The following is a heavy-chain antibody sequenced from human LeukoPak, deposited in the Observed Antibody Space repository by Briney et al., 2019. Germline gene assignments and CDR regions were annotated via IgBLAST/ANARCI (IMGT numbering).Heavy chain of an antibody. Sequence: GASVKVSCKASGYTFTSYDINWVRQATGQGLEWMGWMNPNSGNTGYAQKFQGRVTITRNTSISTAYMELSSLRSDDTAVYYCARRDYYEGYMDVWGKGTTVTVSS. CDR3: ARRDYYEGYMDV. J-gene: IGHJ6*03. V-gene: IGHV1-8*03. CDR1: GYTFTSYD. CDR2: MNPNSGNT. D-gene: IGHD3-22*01.